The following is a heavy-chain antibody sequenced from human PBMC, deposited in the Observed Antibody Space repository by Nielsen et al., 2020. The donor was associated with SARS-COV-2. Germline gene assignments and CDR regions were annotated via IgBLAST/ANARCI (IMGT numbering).Heavy chain of an antibody. CDR3: AKERNYDFWSGYYLFYYYGMDV. V-gene: IGHV3-15*01. CDR1: GFTFSNAW. Sequence: GESLKISCAASGFTFSNAWMSWVRQAPGKGLEWVGRIKSKTDGGTTDYAAPVKGRFTISRDDSKNTLYLQMNSLKTEDTAVYYCAKERNYDFWSGYYLFYYYGMDVWGQGTTVTVSS. D-gene: IGHD3-3*01. CDR2: IKSKTDGGTT. J-gene: IGHJ6*02.